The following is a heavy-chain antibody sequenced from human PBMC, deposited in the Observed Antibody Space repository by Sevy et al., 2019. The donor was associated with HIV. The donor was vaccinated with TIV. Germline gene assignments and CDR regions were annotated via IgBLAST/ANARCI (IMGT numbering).Heavy chain of an antibody. D-gene: IGHD2-2*01. CDR3: ARRGTSXHRXEYXQH. V-gene: IGHV1-18*04. Sequence: ASVKVSCKASGYTFTSYGISXVRQAPGQGLEWMGWISAXNXNTTYAQKLQGRVTMTTDTSTSTAYMELRSLRSDDTAVYYCARRGTSXHRXEYXQHWGXXXLVTVSS. J-gene: IGHJ1*01. CDR2: ISAXNXNT. CDR1: GYTFTSYG.